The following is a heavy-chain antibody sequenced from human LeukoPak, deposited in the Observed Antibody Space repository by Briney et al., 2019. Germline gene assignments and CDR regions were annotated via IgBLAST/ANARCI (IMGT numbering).Heavy chain of an antibody. D-gene: IGHD1-14*01. Sequence: GGSLRLSCAASGFTFSSYSMNWVRQAPGKGLEWVSYISSSSSTIYYADSVKGRFTISRDNAKNSLYLQMNSLRAEDTAVYYCARDRRPEDYWGQGTLVTVSS. V-gene: IGHV3-48*04. CDR3: ARDRRPEDY. CDR2: ISSSSSTI. CDR1: GFTFSSYS. J-gene: IGHJ4*02.